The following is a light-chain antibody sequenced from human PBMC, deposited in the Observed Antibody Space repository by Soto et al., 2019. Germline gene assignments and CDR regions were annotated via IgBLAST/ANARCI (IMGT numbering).Light chain of an antibody. Sequence: IVLTQSPATLSLSPGERANLSCRASQSVSSYLAWYQQKPGQPPRLLIYDASNRATGIPDRFSGSGSGTDFTLTISSLEPEDFAVYYCQQRSKCPPYPFGQGTKLEIK. CDR1: QSVSSY. J-gene: IGKJ2*01. CDR2: DAS. V-gene: IGKV3-11*01. CDR3: QQRSKCPPYP.